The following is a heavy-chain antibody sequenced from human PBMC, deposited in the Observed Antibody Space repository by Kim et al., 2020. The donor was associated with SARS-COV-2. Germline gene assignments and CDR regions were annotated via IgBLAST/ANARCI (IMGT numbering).Heavy chain of an antibody. D-gene: IGHD3-10*01. CDR3: ARSPVPHAMVQGVIINHPFDY. CDR2: IYYSGST. J-gene: IGHJ4*02. V-gene: IGHV4-39*01. CDR1: GGSISSSSYY. Sequence: SETLSLTCTVSGGSISSSSYYWGWIRQPPGKGLEWIGSIYYSGSTYYNPSLKSRVTISVDTSKNQFSLKLSSVTAADTAVYYCARSPVPHAMVQGVIINHPFDYWGQGTLVTVSS.